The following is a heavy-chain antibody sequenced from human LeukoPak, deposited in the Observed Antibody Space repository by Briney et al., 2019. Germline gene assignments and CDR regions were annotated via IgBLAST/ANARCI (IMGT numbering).Heavy chain of an antibody. Sequence: AGGSLRLSCAASGFTFSCCGIHWVRQAPGKGLEWLTFVRNDGSDKYYADSVKGRFTISRDNSKNTVYLQMNSLRAEDTAVYYCARPYSSGWYDYWGQGTLVTVSS. CDR1: GFTFSCCG. CDR3: ARPYSSGWYDY. D-gene: IGHD6-19*01. J-gene: IGHJ4*02. CDR2: VRNDGSDK. V-gene: IGHV3-30*02.